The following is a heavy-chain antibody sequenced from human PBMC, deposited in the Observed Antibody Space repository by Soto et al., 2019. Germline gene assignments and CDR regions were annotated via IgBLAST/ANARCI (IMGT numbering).Heavy chain of an antibody. Sequence: QITLKESGPTLVKPTQTLTLTCTFSGFSLTGSGVGVGWIRQPPGKALEWLALIYWDDDKRYSPSLKSRLTITKDTSKNRVALTMTNRDPVDTATYYCARFLWSDTSLYYFDYWGQGTLVTVSS. V-gene: IGHV2-5*02. D-gene: IGHD3-3*01. CDR1: GFSLTGSGVG. CDR2: IYWDDDK. J-gene: IGHJ4*02. CDR3: ARFLWSDTSLYYFDY.